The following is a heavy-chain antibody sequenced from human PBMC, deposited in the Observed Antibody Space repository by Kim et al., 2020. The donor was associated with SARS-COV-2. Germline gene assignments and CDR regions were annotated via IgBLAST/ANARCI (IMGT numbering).Heavy chain of an antibody. Sequence: SVKVSCKASGGTFNTYAISWVRQAPGQGLEWMGGIIPIFGTASYAQKFQGRVTITAHESTTTAYMELSSLRSEDTVVYYCAREGSSSLSVDYFYGMDVWGQGTTVTVSS. CDR1: GGTFNTYA. J-gene: IGHJ6*02. D-gene: IGHD2-2*01. CDR3: AREGSSSLSVDYFYGMDV. V-gene: IGHV1-69*13. CDR2: IIPIFGTA.